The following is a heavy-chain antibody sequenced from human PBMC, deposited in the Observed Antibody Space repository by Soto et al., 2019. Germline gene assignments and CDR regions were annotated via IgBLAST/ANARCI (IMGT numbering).Heavy chain of an antibody. D-gene: IGHD4-17*01. V-gene: IGHV1-2*04. CDR1: GYTFTGYY. Sequence: ASVKVSCKASGYTFTGYYMHWVRQAPGQGLEWMGWINPNSGGTNYAQKFQGWVTMTRDTSISTAYMELSRLRSDDTAVYYCARDPLNGDPDRWWFDYWGQGTLVTVSS. CDR2: INPNSGGT. CDR3: ARDPLNGDPDRWWFDY. J-gene: IGHJ4*02.